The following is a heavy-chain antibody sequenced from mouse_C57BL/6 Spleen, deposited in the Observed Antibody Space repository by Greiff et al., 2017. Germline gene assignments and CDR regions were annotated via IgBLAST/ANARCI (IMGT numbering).Heavy chain of an antibody. CDR3: AMHYSSPDY. Sequence: EVQLLESGGGLVKPGASLTLPCAASGFTFRDYGMHWVRPAPEKGLEWVAYISSGSSTIYYADTVKGRFTISRDNAKNTLFLQMTSLRSEDTSMYYCAMHYSSPDYWGHGTPPIVSS. D-gene: IGHD1-1*02. CDR2: ISSGSSTI. V-gene: IGHV5-17*01. CDR1: GFTFRDYG. J-gene: IGHJ2*01.